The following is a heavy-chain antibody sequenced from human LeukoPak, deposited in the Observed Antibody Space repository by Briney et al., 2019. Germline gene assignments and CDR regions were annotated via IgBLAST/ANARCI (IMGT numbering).Heavy chain of an antibody. CDR1: GGSISTGGYY. Sequence: SQTLSLTCTVSGGSISTGGYYWSWIRQPPGKGLEWIGYIYYSGSTNYNPSLKSRVTISVDTSKNQFSLKLSSVTAADTAVYYCARIVSTSSFYYYYYMDVWGKGTTVTVSS. J-gene: IGHJ6*03. V-gene: IGHV4-61*08. CDR2: IYYSGST. CDR3: ARIVSTSSFYYYYYMDV. D-gene: IGHD2-2*01.